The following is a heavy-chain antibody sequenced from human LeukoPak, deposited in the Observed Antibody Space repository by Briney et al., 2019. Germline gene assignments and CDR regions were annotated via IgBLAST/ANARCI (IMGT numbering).Heavy chain of an antibody. CDR2: INHSGST. CDR3: ARVVVPAARPRHYYYYMDV. CDR1: GGSFSGYY. V-gene: IGHV4-34*01. Sequence: SETLSLTCAVYGGSFSGYYWSWIRQPPGKGLEWIGEINHSGSTNYNPSLKSRVTISVDTSKNQFSLKLSSVTAADTAVYYCARVVVPAARPRHYYYYMDVWGKGTTVTVSS. D-gene: IGHD2-2*02. J-gene: IGHJ6*03.